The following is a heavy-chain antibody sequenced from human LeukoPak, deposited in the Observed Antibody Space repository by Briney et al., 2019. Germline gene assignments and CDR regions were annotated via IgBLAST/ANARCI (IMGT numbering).Heavy chain of an antibody. CDR3: AVIVRGGDRFDY. V-gene: IGHV1-46*01. J-gene: IGHJ4*02. CDR2: IDPAGGST. Sequence: GASVKVSCKASGYTFTSYAMNWVRQAPGQGLEWMGVIDPAGGSTNYAQKFRDRVTMTRDTSTSTVYMELRSLRSEDTAVYFCAVIVRGGDRFDYWGQGTLVTVSS. CDR1: GYTFTSYA. D-gene: IGHD3-10*01.